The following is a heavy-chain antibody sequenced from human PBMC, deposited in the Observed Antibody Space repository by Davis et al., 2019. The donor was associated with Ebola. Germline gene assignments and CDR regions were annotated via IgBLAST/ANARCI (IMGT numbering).Heavy chain of an antibody. D-gene: IGHD5-12*01. CDR1: GFTFSSYS. Sequence: GESLKISCAASGFTFSSYSMSWVRQAPGKGLEWVSPISGSGVSTYYADSAKGRFTISRDNSKNTLYLQMNSLRAEDTAVYYVATADGRGPYYYYGMDVWGQGTTVTVSS. CDR3: ATADGRGPYYYYGMDV. J-gene: IGHJ6*02. V-gene: IGHV3-23*01. CDR2: ISGSGVST.